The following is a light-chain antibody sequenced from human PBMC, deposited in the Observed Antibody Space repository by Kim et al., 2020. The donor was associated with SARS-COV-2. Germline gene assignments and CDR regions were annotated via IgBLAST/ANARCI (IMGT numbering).Light chain of an antibody. J-gene: IGKJ2*01. CDR1: QSISGY. CDR3: QETFTTPPYI. V-gene: IGKV1-39*01. Sequence: DIQMTQSPSSLSASVGDRVIITCRASQSISGYVNWYQQKPGKAPKLLIYGVSTLQSGVPSRFSGSGSGTDFALTINTLQAEDFATYYCQETFTTPPYIFGQGTKLEI. CDR2: GVS.